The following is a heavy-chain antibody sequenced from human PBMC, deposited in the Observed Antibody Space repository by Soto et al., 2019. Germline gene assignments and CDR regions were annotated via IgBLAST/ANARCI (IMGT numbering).Heavy chain of an antibody. D-gene: IGHD2-2*01. J-gene: IGHJ6*02. CDR3: ARLYCISTSCYYYGMDV. CDR2: IIPIFGTA. V-gene: IGHV1-69*12. CDR1: GGTFSSYA. Sequence: QVQLVQSGAEVKKPGSSVKVSCKASGGTFSSYAISWVRQAPGQGLEWMGGIIPIFGTANYAQKFQGRVTITAXXSXSXXYMELSSLRSEDTAVYYCARLYCISTSCYYYGMDVWGQGTTVTVSS.